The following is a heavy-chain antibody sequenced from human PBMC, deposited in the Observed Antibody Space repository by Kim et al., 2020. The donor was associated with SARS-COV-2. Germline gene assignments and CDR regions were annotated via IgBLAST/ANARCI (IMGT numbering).Heavy chain of an antibody. CDR3: ATSGSGYDYSFDY. Sequence: SVKVSCKASGGTFSSYAISWVRQAPGQGLEWMGGIIPIFGTANYAQKFQGRVTITADESTSTAYMELSSLRSEDTAVYYCATSGSGYDYSFDYWGQGTLVTVSS. D-gene: IGHD6-13*01. CDR1: GGTFSSYA. J-gene: IGHJ4*02. V-gene: IGHV1-69*13. CDR2: IIPIFGTA.